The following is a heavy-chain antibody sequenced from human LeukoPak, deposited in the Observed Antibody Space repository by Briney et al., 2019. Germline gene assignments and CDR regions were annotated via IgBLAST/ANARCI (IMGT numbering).Heavy chain of an antibody. Sequence: HPGGSLRLSCAASGFTFSGYWMSWVRQAPGKGLEWLANINQDASEEHYVDSVKGRFIISRDNAKNSLYLQMDSLRAEDTAIYYCARDIRIWELPRYFFDSWGQGTLVAVSS. CDR3: ARDIRIWELPRYFFDS. J-gene: IGHJ4*02. V-gene: IGHV3-7*01. CDR2: INQDASEE. D-gene: IGHD1-26*01. CDR1: GFTFSGYW.